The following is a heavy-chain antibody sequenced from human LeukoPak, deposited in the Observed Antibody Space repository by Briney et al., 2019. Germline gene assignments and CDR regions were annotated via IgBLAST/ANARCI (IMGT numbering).Heavy chain of an antibody. CDR3: AREFEVGYYGSGSPLYYGMDV. D-gene: IGHD3-10*01. J-gene: IGHJ6*02. V-gene: IGHV1-18*01. CDR1: GYTFTSYC. Sequence: ASVKVSCKASGYTFTSYCISWVRQVPGQGLEWMGWISAYNGNTNYAQKLQGRVTMTTDTSTSTAYMELRSLRSDDSAVYYCAREFEVGYYGSGSPLYYGMDVWGQGTTVTVSS. CDR2: ISAYNGNT.